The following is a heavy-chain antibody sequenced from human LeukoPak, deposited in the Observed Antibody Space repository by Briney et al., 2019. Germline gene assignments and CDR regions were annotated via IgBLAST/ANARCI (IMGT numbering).Heavy chain of an antibody. CDR2: IIPIFGTA. D-gene: IGHD2-2*01. Sequence: GASVKVSCKASGGTFSSYAISWVRQAPGQGLEWMGGIIPIFGTANYAQKFQGRVTITADESTSTAYMELSSLRPEDTAVYYCAVSYCSSTSCYYFDYWAREPWSPPPQ. CDR3: AVSYCSSTSCYYFDY. J-gene: IGHJ4*02. V-gene: IGHV1-69*13. CDR1: GGTFSSYA.